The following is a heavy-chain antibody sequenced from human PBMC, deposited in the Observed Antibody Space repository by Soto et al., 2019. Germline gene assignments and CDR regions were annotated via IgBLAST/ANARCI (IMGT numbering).Heavy chain of an antibody. CDR1: GGSFKSGSYS. Sequence: SETLSLTCTVSGGSFKSGSYSWSWIRQPPGKGLEWIGYVYHTGRTSYSPSLKSRVPISMDTSKNQFSLNLDSVTAADTAVYFCARDFAYFDSWGQGTLVTVSS. CDR3: ARDFAYFDS. CDR2: VYHTGRT. D-gene: IGHD3-3*01. J-gene: IGHJ4*02. V-gene: IGHV4-61*01.